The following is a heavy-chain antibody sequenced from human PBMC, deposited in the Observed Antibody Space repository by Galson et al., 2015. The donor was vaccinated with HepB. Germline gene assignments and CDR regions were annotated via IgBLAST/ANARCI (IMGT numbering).Heavy chain of an antibody. V-gene: IGHV5-10-1*01. CDR2: IDPSDSYT. CDR1: GYTFSSYW. J-gene: IGHJ4*02. Sequence: QSGAEVKKPGESLKISCTGSGYTFSSYWISWVRQMPGKGLEWMGRIDPSDSYTKYNPSFQGHVSVSVDKSTSTAFLQWSSLRASDSAVYYCARHKGCTTTTCYGWDWGQGTLVTVAS. CDR3: ARHKGCTTTTCYGWD. D-gene: IGHD2-2*01.